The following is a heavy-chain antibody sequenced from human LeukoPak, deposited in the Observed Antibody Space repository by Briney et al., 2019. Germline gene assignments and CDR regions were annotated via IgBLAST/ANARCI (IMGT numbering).Heavy chain of an antibody. CDR1: GFTFSSYA. V-gene: IGHV3-30*04. Sequence: PGGSLRLSCAASGFTFSSYAMHWVRQAPGKGLEWVAVISYDGSNKYYADSVKGRFTISRDNSKNTLYLQMNSLRAEDTAVYYCAKNNMIVVASSVDYWGQGTLVTVSS. CDR3: AKNNMIVVASSVDY. J-gene: IGHJ4*02. CDR2: ISYDGSNK. D-gene: IGHD3-22*01.